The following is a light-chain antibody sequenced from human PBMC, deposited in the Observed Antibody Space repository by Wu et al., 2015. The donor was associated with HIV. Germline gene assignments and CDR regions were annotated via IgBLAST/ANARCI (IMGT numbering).Light chain of an antibody. CDR1: QSVSNN. Sequence: EIVMTQSPATLSVSPGERATLSCRASQSVSNNLAWYQHKPGQAPRLLIYDASNRATGIPARFSGSGSGTDFTLTISSLEPEDFAVYYCQQRSNWPQLTFGGGTKVEIK. J-gene: IGKJ4*01. CDR3: QQRSNWPQLT. V-gene: IGKV3-11*01. CDR2: DAS.